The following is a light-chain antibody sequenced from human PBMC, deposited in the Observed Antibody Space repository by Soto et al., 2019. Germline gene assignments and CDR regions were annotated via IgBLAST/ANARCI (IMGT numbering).Light chain of an antibody. Sequence: EIQMTPSPSSLSASVGDRVTITCRASQTISRYLNWYQQKPGKAPQLLIYAASSLQSGVPSRFSGSGSGTEFTLTISSLQPDDFATYYCQQYSSYSRTFGQGTKVDIK. V-gene: IGKV1-5*01. CDR3: QQYSSYSRT. CDR1: QTISRY. CDR2: AAS. J-gene: IGKJ1*01.